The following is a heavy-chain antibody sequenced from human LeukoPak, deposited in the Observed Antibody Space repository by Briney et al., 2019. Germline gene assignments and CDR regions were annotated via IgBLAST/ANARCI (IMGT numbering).Heavy chain of an antibody. D-gene: IGHD2-2*01. CDR2: ISASGGST. CDR3: AKPLCSSTSCYPGRYFQH. CDR1: GFTLSSYA. V-gene: IGHV3-23*01. J-gene: IGHJ1*01. Sequence: GGSLRLSCAASGFTLSSYAMSWVRQAPGKGLEWVSSISASGGSTNYADSVKGRFTISRDNSKNTVYLQMNSLRAEDTAVYYCAKPLCSSTSCYPGRYFQHWGQGTLVTVSS.